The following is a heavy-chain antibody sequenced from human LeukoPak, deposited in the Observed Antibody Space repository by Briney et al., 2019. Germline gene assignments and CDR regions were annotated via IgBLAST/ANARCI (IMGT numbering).Heavy chain of an antibody. CDR3: ARVDMANAALFDY. D-gene: IGHD5-24*01. Sequence: PGGSLRLSCAASGFSFSSYWMHWVRQVPGKGLVWVSRIKSDGTTTSYADSVKGRFAISRDNAKTTLYLQMNSLRAEDTAVYYCARVDMANAALFDYWGQGTLVTVSS. CDR1: GFSFSSYW. V-gene: IGHV3-74*01. CDR2: IKSDGTTT. J-gene: IGHJ4*02.